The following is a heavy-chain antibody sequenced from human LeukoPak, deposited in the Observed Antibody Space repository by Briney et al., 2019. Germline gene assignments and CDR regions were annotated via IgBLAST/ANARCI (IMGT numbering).Heavy chain of an antibody. Sequence: GGSLRLSCAASGFTFDDYAMNWVRQTPGMGLEWVSLISGDGGRTFYADAVKGRFTISRDKGKDSLYLQMNSMTTEDAALYYCAKDLASVYDAFNVWGQGTMVTVSS. V-gene: IGHV3-43*02. CDR2: ISGDGGRT. J-gene: IGHJ3*01. CDR3: AKDLASVYDAFNV. CDR1: GFTFDDYA.